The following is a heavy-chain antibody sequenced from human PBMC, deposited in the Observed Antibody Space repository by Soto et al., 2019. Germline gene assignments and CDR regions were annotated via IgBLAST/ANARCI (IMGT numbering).Heavy chain of an antibody. D-gene: IGHD3-22*01. Sequence: SETLSLTCTVSGGSISSYYWSWIRQPPGKGLEWIGYIYYSGSTYYNPSLKSRVTISVDRSKNQFSLKLSSVTAADTAVYYCARDNSEYYDSSGYFDYWGQGTLVTVSS. J-gene: IGHJ4*02. V-gene: IGHV4-59*12. CDR3: ARDNSEYYDSSGYFDY. CDR2: IYYSGST. CDR1: GGSISSYY.